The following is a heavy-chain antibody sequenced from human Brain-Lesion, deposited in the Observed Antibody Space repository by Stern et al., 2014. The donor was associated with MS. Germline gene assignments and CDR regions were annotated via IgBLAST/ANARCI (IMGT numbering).Heavy chain of an antibody. CDR3: AGEEDIRYCSGGSCTGNWFDP. V-gene: IGHV4-39*01. CDR1: GGSVSSTSYA. J-gene: IGHJ5*02. CDR2: IYYSGNT. Sequence: VHLVESGPGLVKPSETLSLTCTVAGGSVSSTSYAWAWIRQPPGKGLEWIGTIYYSGNTYYSPSLKSRLTISLYTSKTPFSLQLSFVPAADTAVYYCAGEEDIRYCSGGSCTGNWFDPWGQGTLVTVSS. D-gene: IGHD2-15*01.